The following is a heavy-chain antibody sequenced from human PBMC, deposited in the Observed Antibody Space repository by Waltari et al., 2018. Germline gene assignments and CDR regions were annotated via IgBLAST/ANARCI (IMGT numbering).Heavy chain of an antibody. D-gene: IGHD3-22*01. J-gene: IGHJ4*02. CDR2: ISGSGGST. CDR3: AKDRITMIVVVITTPDY. Sequence: EVQLLESGGGLVQPGGSLRLSCAASGFTFSSYAMSWVRQARGKGLEWVSAISGSGGSTYYADSVKGRFTISRDNSKNTLYLQMNSLRAEDTAVYYCAKDRITMIVVVITTPDYWGQGTLVTVSS. CDR1: GFTFSSYA. V-gene: IGHV3-23*01.